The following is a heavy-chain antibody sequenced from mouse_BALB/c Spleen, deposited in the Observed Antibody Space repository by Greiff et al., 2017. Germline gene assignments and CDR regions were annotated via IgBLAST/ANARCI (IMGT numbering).Heavy chain of an antibody. V-gene: IGHV1-87*01. CDR1: GYTFTSYW. D-gene: IGHD2-1*01. CDR3: ARGDGNSRMDY. Sequence: QVQLQQSGAELARPGASVKLSCKASGYTFTSYWMQWVKQRPGQGLEWIGAIYPGDGDTRYTQKFKGKATLTADKSSSTAYMQLSSLASEDSAVYYCARGDGNSRMDYWGQGTSVTVSS. J-gene: IGHJ4*01. CDR2: IYPGDGDT.